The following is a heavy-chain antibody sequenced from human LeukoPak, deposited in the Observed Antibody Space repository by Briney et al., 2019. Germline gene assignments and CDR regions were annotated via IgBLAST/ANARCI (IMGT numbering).Heavy chain of an antibody. Sequence: GGSLRLSCAASGFTFSGYGMNWVRQAPGKGLEWVSSISSGGSYMYYADSLKGRFTISRDNGKNSLYLQMNSLRAEDTAVYYCARVGAKGGWYFDLWGRGTLVTVSS. CDR3: ARVGAKGGWYFDL. CDR1: GFTFSGYG. D-gene: IGHD3-10*01. CDR2: ISSGGSYM. J-gene: IGHJ2*01. V-gene: IGHV3-21*01.